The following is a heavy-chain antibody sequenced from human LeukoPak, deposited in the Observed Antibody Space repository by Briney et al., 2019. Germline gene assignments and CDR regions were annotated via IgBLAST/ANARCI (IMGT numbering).Heavy chain of an antibody. V-gene: IGHV1-18*01. CDR2: ISAYNGNT. CDR3: ARARRLRYCSSTSCYPDFDY. CDR1: GYTFTSYG. D-gene: IGHD2-2*01. Sequence: ASVKVSCKASGYTFTSYGISWVRQAPGQGLEWMGWISAYNGNTNYAQKLQGRVTMTTDTSTSTAYMELRSLRSDDTAVYCCARARRLRYCSSTSCYPDFDYWGQGTLVTVSS. J-gene: IGHJ4*02.